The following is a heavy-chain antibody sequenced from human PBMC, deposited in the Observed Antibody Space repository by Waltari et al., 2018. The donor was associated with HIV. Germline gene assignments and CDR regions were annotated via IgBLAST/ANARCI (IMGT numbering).Heavy chain of an antibody. CDR3: ARGSLVVVVPYFDY. CDR2: ISYDGSNK. CDR1: GFTLSSYA. J-gene: IGHJ4*02. Sequence: QVQLVESGGGVVQPGRSLRPSCAASGFTLSSYAMHWVRQAQGKGLEWVAVISYDGSNKYYADSVKGRFTISRDNSKNTLYLQMNSLRAEDTAVYYCARGSLVVVVPYFDYWGQGTLVTVSS. V-gene: IGHV3-30*01. D-gene: IGHD3-22*01.